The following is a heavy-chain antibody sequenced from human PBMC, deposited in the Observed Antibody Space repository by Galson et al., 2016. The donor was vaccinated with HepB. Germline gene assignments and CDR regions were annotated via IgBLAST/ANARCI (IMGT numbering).Heavy chain of an antibody. J-gene: IGHJ4*02. CDR2: IYYSGST. V-gene: IGHV4-39*01. Sequence: SETLSLTCAVSGGSINSSSHYWGLIRQPPGKGLEWIGSIYYSGSTYYNPSLNSRVTISVDTSKNQFSLKVRSVTAADTAVYYCARQSSLGRRSFDFWGQGTLVTVSS. CDR3: ARQSSLGRRSFDF. D-gene: IGHD1-14*01. CDR1: GGSINSSSHY.